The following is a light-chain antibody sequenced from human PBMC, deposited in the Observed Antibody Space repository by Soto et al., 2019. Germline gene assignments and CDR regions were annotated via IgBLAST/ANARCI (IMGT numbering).Light chain of an antibody. J-gene: IGKJ3*01. Sequence: EIVLTQSPGTLSLSPGERATVSCRASQRVSSDYLAWYQQRPGQAPRLLIYGASSRATGTPDRFSGSGSGTDLTLTISRLEPEDFAVYYCQQYGNKPGMTFGPGTKVEMK. CDR1: QRVSSDY. CDR2: GAS. CDR3: QQYGNKPGMT. V-gene: IGKV3-20*01.